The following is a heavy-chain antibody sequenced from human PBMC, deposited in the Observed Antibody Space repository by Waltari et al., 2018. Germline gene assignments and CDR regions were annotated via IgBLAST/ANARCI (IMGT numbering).Heavy chain of an antibody. CDR2: IYHSGST. V-gene: IGHV4-4*02. CDR3: ARVGASGSYREY. Sequence: QVQLQESGPGLVKPSGTLSLTCAVSGGSISSSNWWSWVRQPPGKGLGWIGEIYHSGSTNYNPSLKSRVTISVDMSKNQFSLKLTSVTAADTAVYYCARVGASGSYREYWGQGTLVTVSS. CDR1: GGSISSSNW. D-gene: IGHD1-26*01. J-gene: IGHJ4*02.